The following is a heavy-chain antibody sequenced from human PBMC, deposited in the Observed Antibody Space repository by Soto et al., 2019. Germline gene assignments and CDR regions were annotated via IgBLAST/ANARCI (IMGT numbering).Heavy chain of an antibody. CDR3: AKDGGGYNYGYVMLDKYYYGMDV. Sequence: QVQLVESGGGVVQPGRSLRLSCAASGFTFSTYAMHWVRQAPGKGLEWVAVISYDGTNKYYADSVRGRFTISRDNSKNTLVLQMNSLRAEDTAVYYWAKDGGGYNYGYVMLDKYYYGMDVWGQGTTVTVSS. CDR1: GFTFSTYA. D-gene: IGHD5-18*01. CDR2: ISYDGTNK. V-gene: IGHV3-30-3*01. J-gene: IGHJ6*02.